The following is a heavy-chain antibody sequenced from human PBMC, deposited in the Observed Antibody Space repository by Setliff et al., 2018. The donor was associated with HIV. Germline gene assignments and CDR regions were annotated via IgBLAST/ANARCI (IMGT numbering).Heavy chain of an antibody. CDR3: ARASYYYDSSGWVDS. CDR2: IKQDGSEK. J-gene: IGHJ4*02. V-gene: IGHV3-7*04. Sequence: GGSLRLSCAASGFTFSSYWMSRVRQAPGKGLEWVANIKQDGSEKYYVDSVKGRFTISRDNAKNSLYLQMNSLRAEDTAVYYCARASYYYDSSGWVDSWGQGTLVTVSS. D-gene: IGHD3-22*01. CDR1: GFTFSSYW.